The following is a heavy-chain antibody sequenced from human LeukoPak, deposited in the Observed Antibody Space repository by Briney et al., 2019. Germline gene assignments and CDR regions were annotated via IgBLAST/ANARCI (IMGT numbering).Heavy chain of an antibody. V-gene: IGHV1-18*01. J-gene: IGHJ6*01. Sequence: SGTPSCKASGYTFTTYGTGWVRQAPGEGLEWKGSITAYNANTNYAQKLQGTATLTTDTSTSTAYIELRSLRSDHTAVYYCARGHLYSYYGTDVARQPTT. CDR3: ARGHLYSYYGTDV. CDR2: ITAYNANT. CDR1: GYTFTTYG.